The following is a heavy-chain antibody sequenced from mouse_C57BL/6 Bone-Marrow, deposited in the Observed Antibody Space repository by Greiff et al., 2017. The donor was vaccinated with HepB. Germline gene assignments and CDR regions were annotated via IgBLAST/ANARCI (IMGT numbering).Heavy chain of an antibody. V-gene: IGHV5-6*01. CDR3: ARQGSSLWYPYFDY. CDR2: ISSGGSYT. D-gene: IGHD2-1*01. J-gene: IGHJ2*01. CDR1: GFTFSSYG. Sequence: EVKLVESGGDLVKPGGSLKLSCAASGFTFSSYGMSWVRQTPDKRLEWVATISSGGSYTYYPDSVKGRFTISRDNAKNTLYLQMSSLKSEDTAMYYWARQGSSLWYPYFDYWGQGTTLTVSS.